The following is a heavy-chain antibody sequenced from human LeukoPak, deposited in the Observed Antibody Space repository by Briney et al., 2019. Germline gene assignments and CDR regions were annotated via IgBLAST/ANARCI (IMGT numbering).Heavy chain of an antibody. CDR3: AKDRGYSYGEIRYYYYGMDV. J-gene: IGHJ6*04. CDR2: ISWDGGST. Sequence: EPGGSLRLSCAASGFTFDDYAMHCVRQAPGKGLEWVSLISWDGGSTYYADSVKGRFTISRDNSKNSLYLQMNSLRAEDTALYYCAKDRGYSYGEIRYYYYGMDVWGKGTMVTVSS. CDR1: GFTFDDYA. D-gene: IGHD5-18*01. V-gene: IGHV3-43D*04.